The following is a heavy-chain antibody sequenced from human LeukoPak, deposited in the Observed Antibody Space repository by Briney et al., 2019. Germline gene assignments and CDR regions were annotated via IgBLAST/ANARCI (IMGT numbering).Heavy chain of an antibody. V-gene: IGHV3-74*01. CDR3: AKSDWFDP. CDR1: GFTFSNYW. CDR2: IKNDGSIT. Sequence: GGSLRLSCVASGFTFSNYWMQWVRQAPGKGLVWGSRIKNDGSITSYAESVKGRFTISRDNAKNTLYLQMNSLRAEDTAVYYCAKSDWFDPWGQGTLVTVSS. J-gene: IGHJ5*02.